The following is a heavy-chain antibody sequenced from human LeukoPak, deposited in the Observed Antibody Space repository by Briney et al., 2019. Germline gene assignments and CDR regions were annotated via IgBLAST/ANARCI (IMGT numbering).Heavy chain of an antibody. CDR1: GFTFSSYG. J-gene: IGHJ4*02. V-gene: IGHV3-23*01. CDR3: ATYDHIVATPRGDY. CDR2: ISGSGGST. Sequence: GGSLRLSCAASGFTFSSYGMSWVRQAPGKGLEWVSAISGSGGSTYYADSVKGRFTISRDNSKNTLYLQMNSLRAEDTAVYYCATYDHIVATPRGDYWGQGTLVTVSS. D-gene: IGHD5-12*01.